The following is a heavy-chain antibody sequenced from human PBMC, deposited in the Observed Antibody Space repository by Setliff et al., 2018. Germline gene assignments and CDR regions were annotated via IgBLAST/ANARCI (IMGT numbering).Heavy chain of an antibody. D-gene: IGHD6-13*01. J-gene: IGHJ4*02. Sequence: SETLSLTCTVSGYSISSGYYWGWIRQPPGKGLEWIGSIYHSGSTYYNPSLKSRVTIPVDTSKNQFSLKLSSVTAADTAVYYCARGGQQLYYFDYWGQGTLVTVSS. CDR1: GYSISSGYY. V-gene: IGHV4-38-2*02. CDR2: IYHSGST. CDR3: ARGGQQLYYFDY.